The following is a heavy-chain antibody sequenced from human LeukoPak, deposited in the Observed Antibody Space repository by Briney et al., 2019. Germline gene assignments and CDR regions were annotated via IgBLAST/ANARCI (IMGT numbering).Heavy chain of an antibody. CDR3: ARAVMTERELWD. CDR1: GVSISSSNW. J-gene: IGHJ4*02. CDR2: IYHSGST. V-gene: IGHV4-4*02. D-gene: IGHD1-26*01. Sequence: SGTLSLTCAVSGVSISSSNWWSWVRQPPGQGLEWIGEIYHSGSTNYNPSLKSRVTISVDKSKNPFSLKLSSVTAADTDVYYCARAVMTERELWDWGQGTLVTVSS.